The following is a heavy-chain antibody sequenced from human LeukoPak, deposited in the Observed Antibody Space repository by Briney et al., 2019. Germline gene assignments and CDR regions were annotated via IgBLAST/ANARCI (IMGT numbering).Heavy chain of an antibody. Sequence: KAGGSLRLSCAASGFTFSDYYMSWIRQAPGKGLEWVSYIGSSGRTIYYADSVKGRFTISRDNAKNSLYLQMNSLRAEDTAVYYCARAGKAVAVAFDIWGQGTMVTVSS. CDR1: GFTFSDYY. J-gene: IGHJ3*02. D-gene: IGHD6-19*01. CDR2: IGSSGRTI. V-gene: IGHV3-11*04. CDR3: ARAGKAVAVAFDI.